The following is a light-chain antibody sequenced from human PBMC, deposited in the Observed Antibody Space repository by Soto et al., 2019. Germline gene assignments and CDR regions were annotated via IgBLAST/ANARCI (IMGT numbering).Light chain of an antibody. J-gene: IGKJ1*01. V-gene: IGKV4-1*01. Sequence: DIVMTQSPDSLAVSLGERATINCKSSQSVLHSSNNKNYLAWYQQKPGQPPKLLIYWASTRESGVPDRFSGSGSWTDVTITISSLQAADVAVYYCHQYYTTPKTFGQGTKVDIK. CDR1: QSVLHSSNNKNY. CDR2: WAS. CDR3: HQYYTTPKT.